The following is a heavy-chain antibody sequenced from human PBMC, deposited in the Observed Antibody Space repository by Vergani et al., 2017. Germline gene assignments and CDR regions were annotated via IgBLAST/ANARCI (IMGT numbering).Heavy chain of an antibody. V-gene: IGHV4-34*01. CDR3: ARGGYIAAFSY. J-gene: IGHJ4*02. CDR1: GGSISSYY. D-gene: IGHD6-13*01. Sequence: QVQLQESGPGLVKPSETLSLTCTVSGGSISSYYWSWIRQPPGKGLEWIGEINHSGSTNYNPSLKSRVTISVDTSKNQFSLKLSSVTAADTAVYYCARGGYIAAFSYWGQGTLVTVSS. CDR2: INHSGST.